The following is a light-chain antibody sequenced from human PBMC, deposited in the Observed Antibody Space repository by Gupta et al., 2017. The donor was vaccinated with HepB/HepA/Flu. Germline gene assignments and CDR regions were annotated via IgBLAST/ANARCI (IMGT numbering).Light chain of an antibody. CDR2: GAS. CDR3: QQDFNLPRT. J-gene: IGKJ1*01. Sequence: EIVVTQSPATLSLSPGERATLSCRASQSVRSSYLSWYQQKPGQAPRLLIYGASTRATGIPARFSGSRSGTDFTPTVSSLQPEDFAVYYCQQDFNLPRTFGQGTKVEIK. CDR1: QSVRSSY. V-gene: IGKV3/OR2-268*02.